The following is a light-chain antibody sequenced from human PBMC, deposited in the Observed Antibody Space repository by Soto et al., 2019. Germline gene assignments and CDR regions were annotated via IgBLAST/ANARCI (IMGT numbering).Light chain of an antibody. CDR3: QQRSNWREVT. Sequence: TQSPSTLSASVGDRVTITCRASQSIGKNYLAWYQHKSGQAPRLLIHGASNRATGIPARFSGSGSGTDFTLTISRLEPEDFVAYYCQQRSNWREVTFGQGTRLEI. CDR1: QSIGKNY. J-gene: IGKJ5*01. CDR2: GAS. V-gene: IGKV3D-20*02.